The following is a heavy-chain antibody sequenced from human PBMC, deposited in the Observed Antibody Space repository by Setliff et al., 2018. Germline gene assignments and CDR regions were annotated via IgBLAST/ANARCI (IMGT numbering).Heavy chain of an antibody. J-gene: IGHJ4*02. CDR3: RLWFGELLRDY. V-gene: IGHV3-74*01. CDR1: GFTFSKYW. D-gene: IGHD3-10*01. CDR2: INGDGTIT. Sequence: GGSLRLSCGASGFTFSKYWMYWVRQVPGKGLVWVSRINGDGTITNYADSLKGRFTISRGTSKNTLYLQMSSLRTEDTAMYYCRLWFGELLRDYWGQGTLVTVSS.